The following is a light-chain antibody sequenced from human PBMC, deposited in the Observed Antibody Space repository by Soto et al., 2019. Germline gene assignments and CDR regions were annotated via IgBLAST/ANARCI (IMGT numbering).Light chain of an antibody. J-gene: IGKJ5*01. CDR2: DAS. CDR1: QSVSNN. V-gene: IGKV3D-15*01. CDR3: QQYNNWPQIT. Sequence: MECGCTLSLSPGERATLSGRAIQSVSNNYLAWYQQKPGQPPRLLIYDASYRASGVPARFSGSGSGTEFTLTISSLQSEDFAVYYCQQYNNWPQITFAQRTRLAI.